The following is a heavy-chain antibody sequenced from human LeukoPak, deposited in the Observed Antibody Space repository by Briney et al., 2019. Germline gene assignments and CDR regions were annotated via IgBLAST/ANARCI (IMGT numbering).Heavy chain of an antibody. Sequence: SETLSLTCTVSGGSISSSSYYWGWIPQPQGRGLEWIGSIYYSGSTYYNPSLKSRVTISVDTSKNQFSLKLSSVTAADTAVYYCARHGALGIRNWFDPWGQGTLVTVSS. CDR1: GGSISSSSYY. CDR2: IYYSGST. D-gene: IGHD7-27*01. J-gene: IGHJ5*02. V-gene: IGHV4-39*01. CDR3: ARHGALGIRNWFDP.